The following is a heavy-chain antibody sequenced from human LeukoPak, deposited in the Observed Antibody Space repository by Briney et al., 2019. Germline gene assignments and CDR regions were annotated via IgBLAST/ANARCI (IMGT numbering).Heavy chain of an antibody. CDR2: INPNSGGT. CDR1: GYTFTGYY. V-gene: IGHV1-2*02. CDR3: ARGGDGYNLYYYFYYMDV. J-gene: IGHJ6*03. D-gene: IGHD5-24*01. Sequence: ASVKVSCKASGYTFTGYYMHWVRQAPGQGLEWMGWINPNSGGTNYAQKFQGRVTMTRDTSMSTAYMELTRLRFDDTAVYYCARGGDGYNLYYYFYYMDVWGRGTTVTVSS.